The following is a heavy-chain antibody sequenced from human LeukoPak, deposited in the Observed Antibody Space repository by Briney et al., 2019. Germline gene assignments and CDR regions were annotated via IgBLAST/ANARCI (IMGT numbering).Heavy chain of an antibody. D-gene: IGHD2-2*01. CDR1: GFTFSSYA. V-gene: IGHV3-23*01. CDR2: ISGSGGST. Sequence: GGSLRLSCAASGFTFSSYAMSWVRQAPGKGLEWVSAISGSGGSTNYADSVKGRFTISRDNSKNTLYLQMNSLRAEDTAVYYCAKVPSCSKYQLLWWYFDYWGQGTLVIVSS. CDR3: AKVPSCSKYQLLWWYFDY. J-gene: IGHJ4*02.